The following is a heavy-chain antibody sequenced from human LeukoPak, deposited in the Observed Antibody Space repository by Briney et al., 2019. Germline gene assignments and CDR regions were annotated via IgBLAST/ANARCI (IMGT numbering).Heavy chain of an antibody. CDR1: GYTFTGYY. D-gene: IGHD6-6*01. CDR3: ARGYSSSATPGYYFDY. CDR2: IIPILGIA. V-gene: IGHV1-69*04. J-gene: IGHJ4*02. Sequence: GASVKVSCKASGYTFTGYYVHWVRQAPGQGLEWMGRIIPILGIANYAQKFQGRVTITADKSTSTAYMELSSLRSEDTAVYYCARGYSSSATPGYYFDYWGQGTLVTVSS.